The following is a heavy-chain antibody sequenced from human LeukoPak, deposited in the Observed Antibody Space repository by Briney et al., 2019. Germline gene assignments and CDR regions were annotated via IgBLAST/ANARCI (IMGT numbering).Heavy chain of an antibody. D-gene: IGHD1-7*01. Sequence: GGTLRLSCAASGFTVSSNYMSWVRQAPGKGLEWVSHITASGTAMFYADSVKGRFTISRDNAKNSLYLQMNSLRDEDTAVYYCVGTIAYRGSEYWGQGALVTVSS. J-gene: IGHJ4*02. CDR1: GFTVSSNY. CDR2: ITASGTAM. V-gene: IGHV3-48*02. CDR3: VGTIAYRGSEY.